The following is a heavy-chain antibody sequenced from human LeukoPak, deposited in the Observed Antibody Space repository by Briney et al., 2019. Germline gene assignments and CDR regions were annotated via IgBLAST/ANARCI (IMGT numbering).Heavy chain of an antibody. Sequence: TGGSLRLSCAASGFTFTSYAMHWVRQAPGQRLEWMGWINAGNGNTKYSQKFQGRVTITRDTSASTAYMELSSLRSEDTAVYYCARDQYYYDSSGYFHYFDYWGQGTLVTVSS. CDR2: INAGNGNT. D-gene: IGHD3-22*01. CDR1: GFTFTSYA. J-gene: IGHJ4*02. CDR3: ARDQYYYDSSGYFHYFDY. V-gene: IGHV1-3*01.